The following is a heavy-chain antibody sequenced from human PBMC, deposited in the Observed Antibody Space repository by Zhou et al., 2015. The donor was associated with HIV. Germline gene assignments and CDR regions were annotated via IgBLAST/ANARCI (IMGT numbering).Heavy chain of an antibody. CDR2: IIPVFGKA. D-gene: IGHD4/OR15-4a*01. Sequence: QVQLVQSGVEVKKPGSSVKVSCKASGYRFLSYGISWVRQVPGQGLEWVGGIIPVFGKAKYAQRFQGRVSCTADKSTSTVYLELRGLTSEDTALYYCATDGAKAFDTWGQGTLVIVSS. J-gene: IGHJ5*02. CDR3: ATDGAKAFDT. V-gene: IGHV1-69*06. CDR1: GYRFLSYG.